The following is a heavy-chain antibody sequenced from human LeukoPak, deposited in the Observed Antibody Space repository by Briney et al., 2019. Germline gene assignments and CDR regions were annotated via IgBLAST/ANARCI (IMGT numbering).Heavy chain of an antibody. D-gene: IGHD3-10*01. CDR1: GGSISSGGYY. J-gene: IGHJ4*02. V-gene: IGHV4-31*03. CDR2: IYYSGST. CDR3: ARDPKTGDYFDY. Sequence: SETLSLACTVSGGSISSGGYYWSWIRQHPGKGLEWIGYIYYSGSTYYNPSLKSRVTISVDTSKNQFSLKLSSVTAADTAVYYCARDPKTGDYFDYWGQGTLVTVSS.